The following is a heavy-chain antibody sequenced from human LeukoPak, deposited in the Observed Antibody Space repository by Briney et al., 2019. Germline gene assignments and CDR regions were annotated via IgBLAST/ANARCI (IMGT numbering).Heavy chain of an antibody. V-gene: IGHV4-39*07. D-gene: IGHD3-22*01. CDR2: VYYTGST. J-gene: IGHJ4*02. CDR1: GGSISSSSYY. Sequence: SETLPLTCTVSGGSISSSSYYWGWIRHPPGKGLEWIGSVYYTGSTYYNPSLQSRVTISVDTSKNQFSLKLSSVTAADTAVFYCATLGNRASGYYLPSDYWGQGTLVTVSS. CDR3: ATLGNRASGYYLPSDY.